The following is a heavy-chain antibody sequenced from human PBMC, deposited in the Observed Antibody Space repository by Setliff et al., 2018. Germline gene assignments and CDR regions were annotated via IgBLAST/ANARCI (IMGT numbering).Heavy chain of an antibody. CDR1: GFTFSNSA. D-gene: IGHD3-10*01. V-gene: IGHV1-3*01. Sequence: GASVKVSCKASGFTFSNSAVHWVRQAPGQRLEWMGWINAGNGNTKYSQKFQGRVTLTRDTSASTAYMELSSLRSEDTAVYYCARGLNYGPATQAWGQGTLVTVSS. J-gene: IGHJ5*02. CDR2: INAGNGNT. CDR3: ARGLNYGPATQA.